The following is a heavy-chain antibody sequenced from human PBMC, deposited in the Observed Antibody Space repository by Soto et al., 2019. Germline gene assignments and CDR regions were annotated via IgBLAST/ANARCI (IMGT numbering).Heavy chain of an antibody. CDR3: AKDAAPPRNYDFWCGYTPPDY. J-gene: IGHJ4*02. CDR1: GFTFSSYG. CDR2: ISYDGSNK. Sequence: QVQLVESGGGVVQPGRSLRLSCAASGFTFSSYGMHWVRQAPGKGLEWVAVISYDGSNKYYADSVKGRFTISRDNSKNTLDLQMNSLRAQDTAVYYCAKDAAPPRNYDFWCGYTPPDYWGQGTLVTVSS. V-gene: IGHV3-30*18. D-gene: IGHD3-3*01.